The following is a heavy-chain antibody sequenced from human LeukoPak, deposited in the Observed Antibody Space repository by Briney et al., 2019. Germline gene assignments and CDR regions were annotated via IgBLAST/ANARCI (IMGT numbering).Heavy chain of an antibody. J-gene: IGHJ4*02. CDR2: ISNNGGRT. Sequence: GSLRLSCSVSGFTFSVYAMHWVRQAPGKGLECVSLISNNGGRTYYADSVKGRFTISRDNSKNTLYLQMSSLRADDTAVYYCVKGSYDSSGYYTDGCFDYWGQGTLVTVSS. CDR3: VKGSYDSSGYYTDGCFDY. CDR1: GFTFSVYA. D-gene: IGHD3-22*01. V-gene: IGHV3-64D*06.